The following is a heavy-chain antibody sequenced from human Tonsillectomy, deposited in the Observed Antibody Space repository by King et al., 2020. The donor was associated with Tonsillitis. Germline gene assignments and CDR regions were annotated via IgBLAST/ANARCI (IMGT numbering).Heavy chain of an antibody. CDR3: AGFTRLGYYYMDV. CDR2: MYYSGSA. V-gene: IGHV4-39*01. D-gene: IGHD3-16*01. Sequence: QLQESGPGLVNPSETLSLSCTVSGASVTNFNYQWGWIRQPPGKGLEWVGNMYYSGSADYNPSLKSRVTMSVDTSKNQFSLNVNSVSAADTGVYYCAGFTRLGYYYMDVWGKGTTVTVSS. J-gene: IGHJ6*03. CDR1: GASVTNFNYQ.